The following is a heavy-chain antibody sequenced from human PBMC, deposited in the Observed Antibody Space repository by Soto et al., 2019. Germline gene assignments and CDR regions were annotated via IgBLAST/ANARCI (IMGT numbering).Heavy chain of an antibody. CDR3: ASDGYSYGYAFDY. Sequence: WGSLILSCAASGFTFSSYWMSWVRQAPGKGLEWVDNIKQDGSEKYYVDSVKGRFTISRDNAKNSLYLQMSSLRAEDTAVYYCASDGYSYGYAFDYWGQGTLVTV. J-gene: IGHJ4*02. CDR1: GFTFSSYW. D-gene: IGHD5-18*01. CDR2: IKQDGSEK. V-gene: IGHV3-7*03.